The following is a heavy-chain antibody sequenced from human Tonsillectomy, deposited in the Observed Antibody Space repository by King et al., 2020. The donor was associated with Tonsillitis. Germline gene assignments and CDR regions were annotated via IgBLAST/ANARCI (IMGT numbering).Heavy chain of an antibody. CDR2: IYYSGST. D-gene: IGHD6-13*01. CDR1: GGSISTSTYY. CDR3: ASRVVTPGTVDPWFDP. V-gene: IGHV4-39*01. J-gene: IGHJ5*02. Sequence: QLQESGPGLVKPSETLSLTCTVSGGSISTSTYYWGWIRQPPGKGLEWIGNIYYSGSTYYNPSLKSRVTISIDTSKNQFSLKMSSVTAADTAVYYCASRVVTPGTVDPWFDPWGQGTLVTVSS.